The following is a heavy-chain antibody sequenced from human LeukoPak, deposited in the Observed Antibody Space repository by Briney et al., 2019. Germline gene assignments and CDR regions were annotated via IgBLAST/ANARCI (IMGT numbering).Heavy chain of an antibody. Sequence: ASVKVSCKTSGYTFTSYGMSWVRQAPGQGLEWMGWISAYNGNTEYAQKFQGRVTMTTDTSTSTAYMELRSLRSDDTAVYYCARGSITVIVVGLDYWGQGTLVTVSS. CDR1: GYTFTSYG. CDR2: ISAYNGNT. J-gene: IGHJ4*02. CDR3: ARGSITVIVVGLDY. V-gene: IGHV1-18*01. D-gene: IGHD3-22*01.